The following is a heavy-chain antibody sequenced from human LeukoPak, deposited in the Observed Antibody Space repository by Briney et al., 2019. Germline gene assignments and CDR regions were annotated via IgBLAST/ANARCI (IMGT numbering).Heavy chain of an antibody. J-gene: IGHJ6*03. CDR3: ARVSSSSWPDYHYYYMDV. D-gene: IGHD6-13*01. V-gene: IGHV4-4*07. Sequence: KSSETLSLTCTVSGGSISSYYWSWIRQPAGKGLEWIGRIYTSGSTNYNPSLKSRVTISVDTSKNQFSLKLSSVTAADTAVYYCARVSSSSWPDYHYYYMDVWGKGTTVTISS. CDR1: GGSISSYY. CDR2: IYTSGST.